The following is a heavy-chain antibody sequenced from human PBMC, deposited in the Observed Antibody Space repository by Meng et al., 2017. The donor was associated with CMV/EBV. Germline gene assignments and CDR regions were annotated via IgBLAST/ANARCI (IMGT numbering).Heavy chain of an antibody. V-gene: IGHV4-30-4*08. J-gene: IGHJ6*02. D-gene: IGHD3-3*01. CDR3: ARGISFNFGVVTLYYYYGMDV. Sequence: LRLSCTVSGGSISSCDYYWSWIRQPPGKGLEWIGYIYYSGSTYYNPSLKSRVTISVDTSKNQFSLKLSSVTAADTAVYYCARGISFNFGVVTLYYYYGMDVWGQGTTVTVSS. CDR2: IYYSGST. CDR1: GGSISSCDYY.